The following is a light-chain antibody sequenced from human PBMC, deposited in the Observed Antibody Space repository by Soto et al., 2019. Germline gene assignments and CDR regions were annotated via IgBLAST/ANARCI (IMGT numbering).Light chain of an antibody. CDR2: EVS. CDR3: SSYTSSSTLV. J-gene: IGLJ3*02. V-gene: IGLV2-14*01. Sequence: QSALTQPASVSGSPGQSITISCTGTSSDVGGYKYVSWYQQEPGKAPKLMIYEVSNRPSGVSNRFSGSKSGNTASLTISRLQAEDEADYYCSSYTSSSTLVFGGGTKLTVL. CDR1: SSDVGGYKY.